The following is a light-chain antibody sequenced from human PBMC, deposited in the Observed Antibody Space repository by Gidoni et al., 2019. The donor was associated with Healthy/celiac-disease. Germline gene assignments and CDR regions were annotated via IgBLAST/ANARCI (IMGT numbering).Light chain of an antibody. V-gene: IGKV3-15*01. J-gene: IGKJ2*01. Sequence: EIVLTQSPATLSVPPGERATLSCRASQSVSSNLAWYQQKPGQAPRLLISGASTRATGIPARFSGSGSGTEFTLTISSLQSEDFAVYYCQQYNNWPYTFGQGTKLEIK. CDR2: GAS. CDR1: QSVSSN. CDR3: QQYNNWPYT.